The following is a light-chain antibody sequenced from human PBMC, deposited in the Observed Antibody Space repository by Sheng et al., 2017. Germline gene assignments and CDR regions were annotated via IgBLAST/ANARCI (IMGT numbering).Light chain of an antibody. V-gene: IGKV3-20*01. Sequence: EIVLTQSPATLSVSPGERATLSCRASQSVSRYLAWYQQRPGQPPRLLIYGASSRATGIPDRFSGSGSGTDFTLTISRLEPEDFAVYYCQQYGSSLWTFGQGTKVEIK. CDR1: QSVSRY. CDR3: QQYGSSLWT. CDR2: GAS. J-gene: IGKJ1*01.